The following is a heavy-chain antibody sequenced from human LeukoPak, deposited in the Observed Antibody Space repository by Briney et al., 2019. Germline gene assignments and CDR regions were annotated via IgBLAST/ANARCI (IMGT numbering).Heavy chain of an antibody. CDR1: EFSVGSNY. J-gene: IGHJ4*02. CDR2: IYSGGST. D-gene: IGHD3-10*01. Sequence: PGGSLRLSCAASEFSVGSNYMTWVRQAPGKGLEWVSLIYSGGSTYYADSVKGRFTISRDNSKNTLYLQMNSLRAEDTAVYYCARPLEGYSGSGSWYFDYWGQGTLVTVSS. CDR3: ARPLEGYSGSGSWYFDY. V-gene: IGHV3-66*04.